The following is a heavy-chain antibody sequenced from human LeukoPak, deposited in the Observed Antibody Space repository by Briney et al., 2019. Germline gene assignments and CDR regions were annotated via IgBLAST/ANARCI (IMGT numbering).Heavy chain of an antibody. CDR2: IIPIFGTA. J-gene: IGHJ4*02. V-gene: IGHV1-69*13. CDR3: ARDQRGCSSTSCYYYFDY. CDR1: GGTFSGYA. D-gene: IGHD2-2*01. Sequence: AASVTVSCKASGGTFSGYAISWVRQAPGQGLEWMGGIIPIFGTANYAQKFQGRVTITADESTSTAYMELSSLRSEDTAVYYCARDQRGCSSTSCYYYFDYWGQGTLVTVSS.